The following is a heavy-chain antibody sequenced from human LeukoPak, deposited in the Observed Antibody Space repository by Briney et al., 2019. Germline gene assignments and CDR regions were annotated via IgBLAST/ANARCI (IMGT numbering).Heavy chain of an antibody. CDR1: GFTFSSYP. CDR3: ARDHAYAFAF. CDR2: ITGSSDFI. V-gene: IGHV3-48*02. D-gene: IGHD2-2*01. Sequence: GGSLRLSCAASGFTFSSYPMNWVRQAPGKGLEWVSYITGSSDFIHYADSVKGRFTISRDSAKNSLYLQMNSLRDEDTAVYYCARDHAYAFAFWGQGTLVTVSS. J-gene: IGHJ4*02.